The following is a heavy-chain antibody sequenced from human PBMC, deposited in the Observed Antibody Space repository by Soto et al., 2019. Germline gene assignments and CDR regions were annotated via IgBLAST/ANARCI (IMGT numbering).Heavy chain of an antibody. J-gene: IGHJ5*02. CDR2: ISAYNGNT. Sequence: QVQLVQSGAEVKKPGASVKVSCKASGYTFTRHGISWVRQAPGQGLEWMGWISAYNGNTNYAQKFQGRVTMTTDTSTSTAYMDLRSLRSDDTAVYYCARDSRSYNILTGYYGVYKWFDPWGQGTLVTVSS. CDR1: GYTFTRHG. V-gene: IGHV1-18*01. CDR3: ARDSRSYNILTGYYGVYKWFDP. D-gene: IGHD3-9*01.